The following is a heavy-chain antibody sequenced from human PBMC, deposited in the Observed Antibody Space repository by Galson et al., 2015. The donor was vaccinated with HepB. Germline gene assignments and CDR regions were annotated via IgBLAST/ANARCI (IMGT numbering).Heavy chain of an antibody. CDR1: GFTVSSHY. V-gene: IGHV3-53*01. J-gene: IGHJ4*02. D-gene: IGHD6-19*01. Sequence: SLRLSCAASGFTVSSHYMSWIRRAPGKGLEWVSVIYNGGSTSYADSVKGRFTISRDNSKNTLYLQMNSLRAEDTAVYYCAGDRSGFYFDSWGQGTLVTVSS. CDR3: AGDRSGFYFDS. CDR2: IYNGGST.